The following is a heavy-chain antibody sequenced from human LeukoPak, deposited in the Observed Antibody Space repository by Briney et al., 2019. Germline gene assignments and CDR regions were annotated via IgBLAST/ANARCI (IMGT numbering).Heavy chain of an antibody. D-gene: IGHD3-16*01. CDR2: ITWNGATI. J-gene: IGHJ4*02. CDR3: ARGHPYYFDS. V-gene: IGHV3-9*01. Sequence: GGSLRLSCAASGFVFHDYVMHWVRHPPGKGLEWVAGITWNGATIGYAESVKGRFTISRDNAKKSVTLHMNSLSTEDTALYYCARGHPYYFDSWGQGAQVTVSS. CDR1: GFVFHDYV.